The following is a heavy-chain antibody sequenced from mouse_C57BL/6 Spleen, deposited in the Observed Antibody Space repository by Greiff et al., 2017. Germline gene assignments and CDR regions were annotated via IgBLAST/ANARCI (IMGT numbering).Heavy chain of an antibody. CDR1: GFTFSNYW. CDR3: TYYGNSYWYFDV. V-gene: IGHV6-3*01. Sequence: EVQLQESGGGLVQPGGSMKLSCVASGFTFSNYWMNWVRQSPEKGLEWVAQIRLKSDNYATHYAESVKGRFTISRDDSKSSVYLQMNNLRAEDTGIDYCTYYGNSYWYFDVWGTGTTVTASS. CDR2: IRLKSDNYAT. J-gene: IGHJ1*03. D-gene: IGHD2-1*01.